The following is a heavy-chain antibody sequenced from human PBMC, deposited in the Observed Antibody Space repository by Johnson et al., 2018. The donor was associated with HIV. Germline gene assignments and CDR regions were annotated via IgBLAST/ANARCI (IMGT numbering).Heavy chain of an antibody. CDR1: GFTFSSYA. CDR3: AKDRHDYGDLDAFDI. CDR2: ITYDGSNK. Sequence: QVQLVESGGGVVQPGRSLRLSCAASGFTFSSYAMHWVRQAPGQGLVWVAVITYDGSNKYYADSVKGRFTISRDNSKNSLYLQMNSLRAEDTALYYCAKDRHDYGDLDAFDIWGQGTMVTVSS. D-gene: IGHD4-17*01. V-gene: IGHV3-30*04. J-gene: IGHJ3*02.